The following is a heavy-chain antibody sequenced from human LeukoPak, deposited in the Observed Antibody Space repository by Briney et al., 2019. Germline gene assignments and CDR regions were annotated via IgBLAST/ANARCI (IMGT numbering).Heavy chain of an antibody. CDR1: GGSISSSSYY. CDR3: ARDNIVVVPADILGYFDY. Sequence: PSETLSLTGTVSGGSISSSSYYWGWIRQPPGKGLEWIGSIYYSGITYYNPSLKSRVTISVDTSKNQFYLKLSSVTAAETAVYYCARDNIVVVPADILGYFDYWGQGTLVTVSS. V-gene: IGHV4-39*07. D-gene: IGHD2-2*01. J-gene: IGHJ4*02. CDR2: IYYSGIT.